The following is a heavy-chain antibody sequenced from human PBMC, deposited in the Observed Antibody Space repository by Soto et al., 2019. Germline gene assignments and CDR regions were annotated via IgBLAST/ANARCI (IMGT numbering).Heavy chain of an antibody. CDR1: GFTFSSYA. V-gene: IGHV3-30-3*01. CDR3: ARDTIPDDYGDYVGYFDY. J-gene: IGHJ4*02. D-gene: IGHD4-17*01. CDR2: ISYDGSNK. Sequence: GGSLRLSCAASGFTFSSYAMHWVRQAPGKGLEWVAVISYDGSNKYYADSVKGRFTISRDNSKNTLYLQMNSLRAEDTAVYYCARDTIPDDYGDYVGYFDYWGQGTLVPVSS.